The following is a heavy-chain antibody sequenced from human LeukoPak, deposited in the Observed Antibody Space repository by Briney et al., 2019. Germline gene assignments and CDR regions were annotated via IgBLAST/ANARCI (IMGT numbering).Heavy chain of an antibody. Sequence: GWSLRLSCAASGFTFSSYWMMWVRQAAGKGLEWVATIKEDGSEKYYVGSVKGRFTISRDNAKNSLYLQMNSLRGEDTAVYHCARNWGYFDYWGQGTLVTVSS. CDR3: ARNWGYFDY. CDR1: GFTFSSYW. J-gene: IGHJ4*02. D-gene: IGHD7-27*01. CDR2: IKEDGSEK. V-gene: IGHV3-7*04.